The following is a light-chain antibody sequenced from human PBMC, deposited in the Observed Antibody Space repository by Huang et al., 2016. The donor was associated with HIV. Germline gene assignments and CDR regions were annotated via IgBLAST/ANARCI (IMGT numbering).Light chain of an antibody. Sequence: EIVLTQSPATLSLSPGERATLSCRDSQSISTYLAWYQQKPGQAPRPLIYAASNRSTGIPARFSGSASGRDFTLTISSLEPEDFAVYYCQQRSNWPAGLTFGGGTKVEIK. CDR1: QSISTY. J-gene: IGKJ4*01. CDR3: QQRSNWPAGLT. V-gene: IGKV3-11*02. CDR2: AAS.